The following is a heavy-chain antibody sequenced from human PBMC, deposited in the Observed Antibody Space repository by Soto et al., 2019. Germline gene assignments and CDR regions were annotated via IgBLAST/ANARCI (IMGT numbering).Heavy chain of an antibody. J-gene: IGHJ6*02. CDR2: ISYDGSNK. CDR1: GFIFSKCG. Sequence: QVQLVESGGGVVQPGRSLRLSCAASGFIFSKCGMHWVRQAPGKGLEWVAVISYDGSNKYYAESVKGRFIISRDKSENTLYLQMNSLRAEDTALYYCAKDLGSGKPYHYYAMDVWGQGTTVTVSS. D-gene: IGHD3-10*01. CDR3: AKDLGSGKPYHYYAMDV. V-gene: IGHV3-30*18.